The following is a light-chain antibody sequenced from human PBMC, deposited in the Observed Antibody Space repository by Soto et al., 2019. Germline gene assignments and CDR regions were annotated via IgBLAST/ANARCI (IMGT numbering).Light chain of an antibody. V-gene: IGLV2-18*02. J-gene: IGLJ1*01. CDR2: EVT. CDR3: SSYTSTSRYV. CDR1: SSDVGKYDR. Sequence: QSVLTQPPSVSGSPGQSVTISCTGTSSDVGKYDRVSWYQQPPGTAPKLIIYEVTNRPSGVPARFSRSKSGNTASLTISGLQAEDEADYYCSSYTSTSRYVFGAGTKLTVL.